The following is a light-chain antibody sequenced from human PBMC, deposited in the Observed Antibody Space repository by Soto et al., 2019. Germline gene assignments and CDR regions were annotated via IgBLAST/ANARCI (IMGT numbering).Light chain of an antibody. CDR2: KDN. CDR3: QAYDNNTHLV. CDR1: SGSIANNF. Sequence: NFMLTQPHSVSESPGKTVTMSCTRSSGSIANNFVQWYQQRPGSSPTTVIYKDNQRPSGVPDRFSGSIDSSSNSASLSIAGLKTEDEAGYYWQAYDNNTHLVFGGGTKLTVL. J-gene: IGLJ3*02. V-gene: IGLV6-57*01.